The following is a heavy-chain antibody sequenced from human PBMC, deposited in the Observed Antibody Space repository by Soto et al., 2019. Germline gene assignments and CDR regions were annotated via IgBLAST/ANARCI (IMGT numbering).Heavy chain of an antibody. CDR2: ISANGGTI. V-gene: IGHV3-64*01. J-gene: IGHJ4*02. CDR3: ARVRKTYGDYDY. CDR1: GFSFSNHH. D-gene: IGHD4-17*01. Sequence: EVQLVESGGGLVQPGGSLRLSCAGSGFSFSNHHMHWVRQAPGKGLEYVSGISANGGTIYYANSVKGRFTISRDNSKNTLLLQLGDLRNADMAVYYCARVRKTYGDYDYWGQGTLVTGSS.